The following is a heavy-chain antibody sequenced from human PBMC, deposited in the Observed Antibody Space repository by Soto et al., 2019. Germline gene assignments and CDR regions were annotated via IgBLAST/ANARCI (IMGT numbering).Heavy chain of an antibody. J-gene: IGHJ4*02. Sequence: LTCTVSGSSINSSGYYWGWIRQPPGKGLEWIGSMFYGVSTYYNPSLKSRVTVSVDTSKNQFSLNLRSVTAADTAVYYCARLPSRHLVDYWGQGTLVTVSS. V-gene: IGHV4-39*01. CDR2: MFYGVST. D-gene: IGHD3-3*02. CDR3: ARLPSRHLVDY. CDR1: GSSINSSGYY.